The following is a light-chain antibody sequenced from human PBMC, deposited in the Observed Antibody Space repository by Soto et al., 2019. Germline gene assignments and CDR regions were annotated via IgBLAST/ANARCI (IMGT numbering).Light chain of an antibody. J-gene: IGLJ3*02. Sequence: QSVLTQQPSAYGTPGQRVTISCSGRFSNIGSNYVYWYQQLPGTAPKLLIFTNDQRTSVVPGRFSGSKSGTSASLAISGLRSEDEADYYCAVWDDSLRGWVFGGGTKLTVL. CDR1: FSNIGSNY. CDR2: TND. CDR3: AVWDDSLRGWV. V-gene: IGLV1-47*02.